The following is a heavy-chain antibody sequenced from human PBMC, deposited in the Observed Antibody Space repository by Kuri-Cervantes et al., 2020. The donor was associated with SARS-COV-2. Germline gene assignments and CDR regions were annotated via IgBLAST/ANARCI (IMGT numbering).Heavy chain of an antibody. CDR1: GYTFTGYY. CDR2: INPNSGGT. V-gene: IGHV1-2*02. CDR3: ARGRVDFTMIVVVITGGLYYFDN. D-gene: IGHD3-22*01. Sequence: ASVKVSCKASGYTFTGYYMHWVRQAPGQGLEWMGWINPNSGGTNYAQKFQGRVTMTRDTSISTAYMELSRLRSVDTAVYYCARGRVDFTMIVVVITGGLYYFDNWGQGTLVTVSS. J-gene: IGHJ4*02.